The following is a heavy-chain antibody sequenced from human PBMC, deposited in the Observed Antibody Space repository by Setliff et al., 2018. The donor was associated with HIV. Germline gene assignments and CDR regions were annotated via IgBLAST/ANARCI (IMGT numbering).Heavy chain of an antibody. CDR2: IYNSGGT. Sequence: SETLSLTCTVSSGSISNYYWSWIRQHPGKGLEWIGYIYNSGGTYYNPSLKSRITMSIDTSKNQFSLKLNSVTAADTAVYFCARASRWGSIPFDYWGQGTLVTVSS. D-gene: IGHD2-21*01. CDR1: SGSISNYY. J-gene: IGHJ4*02. CDR3: ARASRWGSIPFDY. V-gene: IGHV4-59*06.